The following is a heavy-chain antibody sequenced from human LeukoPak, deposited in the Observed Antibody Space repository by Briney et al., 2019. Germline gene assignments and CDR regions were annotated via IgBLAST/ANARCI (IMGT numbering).Heavy chain of an antibody. CDR3: AKDPSHCSGGSCPS. J-gene: IGHJ5*02. CDR2: ISSSGST. Sequence: GGSLRLSCAASGFTFSSYEMNWVRQAPGKGLEWVSYISSSGSTYYADSVKGRFTISRDNSKNTLYLQMNSLRAEDTAVYYCAKDPSHCSGGSCPSWGQGTLVTVSS. D-gene: IGHD2-15*01. CDR1: GFTFSSYE. V-gene: IGHV3-23*01.